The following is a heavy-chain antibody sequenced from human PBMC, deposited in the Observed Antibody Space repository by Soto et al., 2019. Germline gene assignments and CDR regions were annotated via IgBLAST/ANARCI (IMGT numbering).Heavy chain of an antibody. CDR1: GFTFLSYA. J-gene: IGHJ4*02. CDR3: VKGSNWYYASLVDN. CDR2: ISSNGGST. V-gene: IGHV3-64D*06. D-gene: IGHD1-7*01. Sequence: EVQLVESGGGLVQPGGSLRLSCSASGFTFLSYAMHWVRQAPGKGLEYVSAISSNGGSTYYADSVTGRFTISRDNSKNTLYLQMSSLRAEDTAVYYCVKGSNWYYASLVDNWGQGTLVTVSS.